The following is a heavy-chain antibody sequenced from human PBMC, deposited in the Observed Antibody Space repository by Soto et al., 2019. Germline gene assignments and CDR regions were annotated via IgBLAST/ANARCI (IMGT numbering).Heavy chain of an antibody. V-gene: IGHV4-59*08. CDR1: GGSISSYY. Sequence: SETLSLTCTFSGGSISSYYWSWIRQPPGKGLEWIGYIYYSGSTNYNPSLKSRVIISVDTSKNQFSLKLSSVTAADTAVYYCARTRLIYSGAPYGMDVWGQGTTVTVSS. CDR2: IYYSGST. J-gene: IGHJ6*02. D-gene: IGHD2-15*01. CDR3: ARTRLIYSGAPYGMDV.